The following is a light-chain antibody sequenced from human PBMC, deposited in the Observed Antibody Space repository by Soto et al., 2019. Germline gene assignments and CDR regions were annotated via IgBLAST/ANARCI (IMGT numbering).Light chain of an antibody. Sequence: VLTQSLATLSLSPGERATLSCGASQNVRSNYLGWYQQKPGLAPRLLIYDVSTRATGIPDRFSGSGSGTDFTLTITRLEPEDSAVYYCQQYGTSPRTFGQGTKLEIK. CDR1: QNVRSNY. J-gene: IGKJ2*01. V-gene: IGKV3D-20*01. CDR3: QQYGTSPRT. CDR2: DVS.